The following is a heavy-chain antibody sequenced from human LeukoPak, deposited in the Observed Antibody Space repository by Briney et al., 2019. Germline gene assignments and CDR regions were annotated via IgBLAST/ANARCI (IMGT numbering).Heavy chain of an antibody. V-gene: IGHV3-11*04. CDR1: GFTFSDYY. D-gene: IGHD2-2*01. CDR2: ISSSGSSI. J-gene: IGHJ4*02. CDR3: ARRGAHCSSTSCYPYFDY. Sequence: GGSLRLSCAASGFTFSDYYMSWIRQAPGKGLEWVSYISSSGSSIYYADSVKGRFTISRDNAKNSLYLQMNSLRAEDTAVYYCARRGAHCSSTSCYPYFDYWGQGTLVTVSS.